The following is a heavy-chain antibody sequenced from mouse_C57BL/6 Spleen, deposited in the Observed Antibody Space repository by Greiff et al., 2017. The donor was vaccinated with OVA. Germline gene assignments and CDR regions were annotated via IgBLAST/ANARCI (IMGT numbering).Heavy chain of an antibody. CDR3: ARGYDYDGRGYFDY. D-gene: IGHD2-4*01. J-gene: IGHJ2*01. V-gene: IGHV1-81*01. CDR1: GYTFTSYG. Sequence: QVQLKQSGAELARPGASVKLSCKASGYTFTSYGISWVKQRTGKGLEWIGEIYTRSGTTSYNAKFKGKATLTADKSSNTAYMELRSLTSEDSAVYFCARGYDYDGRGYFDYWGQGTTLTVSS. CDR2: IYTRSGTT.